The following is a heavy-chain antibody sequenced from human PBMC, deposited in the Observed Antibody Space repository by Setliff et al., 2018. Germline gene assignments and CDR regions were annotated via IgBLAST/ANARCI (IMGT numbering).Heavy chain of an antibody. Sequence: GGSLRLSCAASGFSFGTYAMNWVRQAPGEGLEWVSAIRGTGSHTYYADSVRGRFTISRDNSENTLYLQMNSLRADDTAVYYCSKQVHSYVWPNDAFDIWGQGTQVTVSS. CDR3: SKQVHSYVWPNDAFDI. J-gene: IGHJ3*02. CDR1: GFSFGTYA. CDR2: IRGTGSHT. V-gene: IGHV3-23*01. D-gene: IGHD3-16*01.